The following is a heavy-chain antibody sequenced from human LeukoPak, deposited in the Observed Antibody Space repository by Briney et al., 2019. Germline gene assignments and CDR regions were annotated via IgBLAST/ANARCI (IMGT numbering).Heavy chain of an antibody. V-gene: IGHV1-18*01. CDR3: ARGDLTVTTFYYYYYMDV. CDR2: ISAYNGNT. Sequence: ASVKVSCKASGYIFTSYGISWVRQAPGQGLEWMGRISAYNGNTNYVQKFRGRVIMATDTSTSTVYMELRSLRSDDTAVYYCARGDLTVTTFYYYYYMDVWGKGTTVTVSS. CDR1: GYIFTSYG. D-gene: IGHD4-17*01. J-gene: IGHJ6*03.